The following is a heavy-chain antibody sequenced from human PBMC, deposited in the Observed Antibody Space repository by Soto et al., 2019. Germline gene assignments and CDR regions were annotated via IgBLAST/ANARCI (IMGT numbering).Heavy chain of an antibody. V-gene: IGHV4-59*01. CDR1: GGSLSSYY. CDR2: VYFSGNT. J-gene: IGHJ5*02. Sequence: SETLSLTCPVSGGSLSSYYWTWIRQSPGKGLEWIGYVYFSGNTNYNPSLKSRATISIDTSKNQFSLRLASVTAADTAFYYCGSVRPSGYVLSWGQGTLVTVSS. CDR3: GSVRPSGYVLS. D-gene: IGHD6-25*01.